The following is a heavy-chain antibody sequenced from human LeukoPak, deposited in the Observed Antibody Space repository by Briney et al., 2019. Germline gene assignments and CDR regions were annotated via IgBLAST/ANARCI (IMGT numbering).Heavy chain of an antibody. V-gene: IGHV3-23*01. CDR3: AKAPGGHTAMDQYYFDY. D-gene: IGHD5-18*01. J-gene: IGHJ4*02. Sequence: GGSLRLSCAASGFTFSSYAMSWVRQAPGKGLEWVSAISGSGGSTYYADSVKCRFTISRDNSKNTLHLQMNSLRAEDTAVYYSAKAPGGHTAMDQYYFDYGGQGTLVTVSS. CDR1: GFTFSSYA. CDR2: ISGSGGST.